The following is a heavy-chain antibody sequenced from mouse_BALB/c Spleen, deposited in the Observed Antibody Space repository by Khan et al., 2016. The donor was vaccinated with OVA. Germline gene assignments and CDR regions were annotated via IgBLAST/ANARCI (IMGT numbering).Heavy chain of an antibody. CDR2: LYTYTGEP. CDR1: GYTFTNYG. V-gene: IGHV9-3-1*01. D-gene: IGHD3-3*01. Sequence: QIQLVPSGPDLKKPGETVKISCKASGYTFTNYGINWVKQAPGKGLKWMCWLYTYTGEPTYSDDFKGLFAFSLETSASTAYLPIHNLKNEDTATYCCARGGRRAMDDWGQGTSVTVSS. CDR3: ARGGRRAMDD. J-gene: IGHJ4*01.